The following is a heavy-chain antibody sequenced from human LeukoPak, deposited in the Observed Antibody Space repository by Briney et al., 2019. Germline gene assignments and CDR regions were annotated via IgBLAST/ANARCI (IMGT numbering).Heavy chain of an antibody. D-gene: IGHD4-23*01. Sequence: GGSLRLSCAASGFTFSNYGMNWVRQAPGKGLVWVSYIGTATTTIYYADSVKDRFTISRDNAKNSLYLQMNSLRDEDTAVYYCARHDYGGNSGDYWGQGTLVTVSS. CDR3: ARHDYGGNSGDY. CDR2: IGTATTTI. J-gene: IGHJ4*02. V-gene: IGHV3-48*02. CDR1: GFTFSNYG.